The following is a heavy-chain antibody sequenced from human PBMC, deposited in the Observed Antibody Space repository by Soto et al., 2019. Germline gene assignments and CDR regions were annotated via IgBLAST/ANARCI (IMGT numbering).Heavy chain of an antibody. Sequence: QVQLVESGGGVVQPGTSLRLSCEASGFTFNSFGMHWVRQAPGKGLEWVAVIWHDGTNKYYVDSVKGRFTISRDNSKDKLYLQMNDLRAEDTAVYYCARTGLQIVQATSYYYGLDVWGPGTTVTVSS. D-gene: IGHD2-8*01. CDR3: ARTGLQIVQATSYYYGLDV. CDR2: IWHDGTNK. J-gene: IGHJ6*02. CDR1: GFTFNSFG. V-gene: IGHV3-33*01.